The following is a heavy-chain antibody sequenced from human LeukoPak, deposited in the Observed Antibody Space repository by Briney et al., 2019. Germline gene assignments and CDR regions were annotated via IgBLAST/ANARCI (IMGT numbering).Heavy chain of an antibody. CDR3: ARERGYSYGYSDY. V-gene: IGHV3-30*02. CDR1: GFTFSSYG. Sequence: GGSLRLSCAASGFTFSSYGMHWVRQAPGKGLEWVAFIRYDGSNKYYADCVKGRVTISRDNSKNTLYLQMNSLRAEDTAVYYCARERGYSYGYSDYWGQGTLVTVSS. J-gene: IGHJ4*02. CDR2: IRYDGSNK. D-gene: IGHD5-18*01.